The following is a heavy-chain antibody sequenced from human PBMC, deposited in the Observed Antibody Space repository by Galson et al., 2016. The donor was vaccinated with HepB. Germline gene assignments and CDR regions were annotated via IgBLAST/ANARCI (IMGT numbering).Heavy chain of an antibody. Sequence: SVKVSCKASGGTSSSSAISWVRQGPGQGLEWMGGIIPIFGAANYAQKFQGRVTITADGSTSTAYLELSSLKSGDTAVYYCAIPSSGNFYFDYWGQGTLVTVSS. CDR1: GGTSSSSA. V-gene: IGHV1-69*13. CDR3: AIPSSGNFYFDY. D-gene: IGHD1-26*01. CDR2: IIPIFGAA. J-gene: IGHJ4*02.